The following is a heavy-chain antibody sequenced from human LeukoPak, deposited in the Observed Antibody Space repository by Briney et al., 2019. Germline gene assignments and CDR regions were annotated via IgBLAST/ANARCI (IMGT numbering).Heavy chain of an antibody. CDR2: IYYSGST. Sequence: SQTLSLTCTVSGGSISSGGYYWSWVRQHPGRGLEWIVYIYYSGSTYNNPAPKSRITISVDTSNTQFSLKLSSVTAADTAVYYCATTPPYGDYVWFDPWGQGTLVTVSS. CDR3: ATTPPYGDYVWFDP. V-gene: IGHV4-31*03. CDR1: GGSISSGGYY. J-gene: IGHJ5*02. D-gene: IGHD4-17*01.